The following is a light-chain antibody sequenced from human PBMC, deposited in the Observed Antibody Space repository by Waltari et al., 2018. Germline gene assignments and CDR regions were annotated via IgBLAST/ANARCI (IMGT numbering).Light chain of an antibody. CDR2: EVS. V-gene: IGLV2-14*01. CDR3: SSYTSSSTV. J-gene: IGLJ1*01. CDR1: SSAGGGYNS. Sequence: HSALTQPASVSGSPCQSHPISCTGTSSAGGGYNSVSWYQQHPGKAPKLMIYEVSNRPSGVSNRFSGSKSGNTASLTISGLQAEDEADYYCSSYTSSSTVFGTGTKVTVL.